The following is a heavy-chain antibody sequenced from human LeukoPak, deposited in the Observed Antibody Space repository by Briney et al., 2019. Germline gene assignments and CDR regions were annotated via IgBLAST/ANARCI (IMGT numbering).Heavy chain of an antibody. CDR3: TTGYSDYVGLDY. Sequence: GGSLRLSCAASGFTFSNAWMSWVRQAPGKGLEWVGRIKSKTDGGTTDYAEPVKGRFTISRDDSKNTLYLQMNSLKTEDTAVYYCTTGYSDYVGLDYWGQGTLVTVSS. J-gene: IGHJ4*02. D-gene: IGHD4-11*01. CDR2: IKSKTDGGTT. CDR1: GFTFSNAW. V-gene: IGHV3-15*01.